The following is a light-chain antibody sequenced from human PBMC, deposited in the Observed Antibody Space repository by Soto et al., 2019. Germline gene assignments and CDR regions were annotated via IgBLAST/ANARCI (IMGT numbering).Light chain of an antibody. Sequence: EIVLTQSPGTLSLSPGERTTLSCRASQSVSSSYLAWYQQKPGQAPRLLIYGASSRATGIPDRFSGSGSGXVXXLTISRLEPEDFAVYYCXQXXXSXITFGXGTR. J-gene: IGKJ5*01. CDR1: QSVSSSY. CDR2: GAS. V-gene: IGKV3-20*01. CDR3: XQXXXSXIT.